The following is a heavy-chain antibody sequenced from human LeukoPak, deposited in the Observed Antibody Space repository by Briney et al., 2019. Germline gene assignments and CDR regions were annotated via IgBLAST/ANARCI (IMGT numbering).Heavy chain of an antibody. CDR1: GGSMNNYY. CDR2: IFYSGST. J-gene: IGHJ4*02. CDR3: ARLRGNYFADY. Sequence: SETLSLTCTVSGGSMNNYYWTWIRQPPGKGLEWIAYIFYSGSTNYNPSLKSRVTISVDTSKNQFSLKLNSVTAADTAVYYCARLRGNYFADYWGQGTLVTVSS. V-gene: IGHV4-59*01. D-gene: IGHD2/OR15-2a*01.